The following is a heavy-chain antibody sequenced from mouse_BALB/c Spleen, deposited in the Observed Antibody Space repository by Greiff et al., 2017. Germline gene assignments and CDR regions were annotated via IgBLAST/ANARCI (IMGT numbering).Heavy chain of an antibody. CDR1: GFDFSRYW. CDR3: ARPVGGYYGYFDV. Sequence: EVQLQESGGGLVQPGGSLKLSCAASGFDFSRYWMSWVRQAPGKGLEWIGEINPDSSTINYTPSLKDKFIISRDNAKNTLYLQMSKVRSEDTALYYCARPVGGYYGYFDVWGAGTTVTVSS. D-gene: IGHD1-1*02. CDR2: INPDSSTI. J-gene: IGHJ1*01. V-gene: IGHV4-1*02.